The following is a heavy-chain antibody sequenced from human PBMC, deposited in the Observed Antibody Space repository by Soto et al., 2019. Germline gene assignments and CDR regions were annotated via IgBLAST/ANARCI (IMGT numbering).Heavy chain of an antibody. V-gene: IGHV3-48*04. CDR2: ISYSGSTI. CDR3: ARDNLAFDI. CDR1: GFTFSTYG. Sequence: GGSLRLSCAASGFTFSTYGMNWVRQAPGKGLEWVSYISYSGSTIYYADSVKGRFTISRDNAKNSLYLQMNSLRAEDTAVYYCARDNLAFDIWGQGTMVTVSS. J-gene: IGHJ3*02.